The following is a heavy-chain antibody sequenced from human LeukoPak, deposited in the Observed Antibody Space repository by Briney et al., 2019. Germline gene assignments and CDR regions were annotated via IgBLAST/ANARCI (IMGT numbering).Heavy chain of an antibody. J-gene: IGHJ4*02. D-gene: IGHD2-2*01. CDR1: GYTLIQLA. CDR3: ATEGSISASGFDS. CDR2: FNPENGEI. Sequence: ASVKVSCKVAGYTLIQLAVHWVRQAPGKGLEWMGGFNPENGEIIYAQSLEGRVAMTEDTSKDTAYMELSSLRSEDTAVYYCATEGSISASGFDSWGQGTQVTVSP. V-gene: IGHV1-24*01.